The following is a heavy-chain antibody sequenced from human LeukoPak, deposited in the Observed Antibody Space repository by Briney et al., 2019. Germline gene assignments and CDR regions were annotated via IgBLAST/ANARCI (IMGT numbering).Heavy chain of an antibody. CDR2: IYYSGST. Sequence: PSETLSLTCTVSGGSISSSSYYWGWIRQPPGKGLEWIGSIYYSGSTYYNPSLKSRVTISVDTSKNQFSLKLSSVTAADTAVYYCARVSCSGGSCYFPGLDAFDIWGQGTMVTVSS. CDR1: GGSISSSSYY. V-gene: IGHV4-39*01. CDR3: ARVSCSGGSCYFPGLDAFDI. D-gene: IGHD2-15*01. J-gene: IGHJ3*02.